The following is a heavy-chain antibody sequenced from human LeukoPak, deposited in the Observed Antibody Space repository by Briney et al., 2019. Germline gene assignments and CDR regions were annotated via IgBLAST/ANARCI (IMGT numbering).Heavy chain of an antibody. Sequence: GGSLRLSCVASGFTFSSNGMHWVRQAPGKGLEWVTFIQYDGSKKYYADSVKGRFTISRDNSKNTLYLEMNSLRAEDTALYYCARNRYSGSSGYFDYWGQGTLVTVSS. CDR2: IQYDGSKK. D-gene: IGHD1-26*01. J-gene: IGHJ4*02. V-gene: IGHV3-30*02. CDR1: GFTFSSNG. CDR3: ARNRYSGSSGYFDY.